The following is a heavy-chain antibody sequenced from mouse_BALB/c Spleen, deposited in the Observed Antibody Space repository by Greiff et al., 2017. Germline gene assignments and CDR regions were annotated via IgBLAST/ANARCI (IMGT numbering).Heavy chain of an antibody. CDR3: ARDRNSLLRLGDTWFAY. D-gene: IGHD1-2*01. V-gene: IGHV2-9*02. CDR2: IWAGGST. J-gene: IGHJ3*01. CDR1: GFSLTSYG. Sequence: VKVVESGPGLVAPSQSLSITCTVSGFSLTSYGVHWVRQPPGKGLEWLGVIWAGGSTNYNSALMSRLSISKDNSKSQVFLKMNSLQTDDTAMYYCARDRNSLLRLGDTWFAYWGQGTLVTVSA.